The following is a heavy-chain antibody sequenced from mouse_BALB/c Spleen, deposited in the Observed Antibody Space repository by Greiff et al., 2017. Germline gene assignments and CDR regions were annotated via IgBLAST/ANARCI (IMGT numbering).Heavy chain of an antibody. Sequence: VQLKQSGAELVRSGASVKLSCTASGFNIKDYYMHWVKQRPEQGLEWIGWIDPENGDTEYAPKFQGKATMTADTSSNTAYLQLSSLTSEDTAVYYCNARGSSFFDYWGQGTTLTVSS. CDR2: IDPENGDT. V-gene: IGHV14-4*02. CDR1: GFNIKDYY. D-gene: IGHD1-1*01. CDR3: NARGSSFFDY. J-gene: IGHJ2*01.